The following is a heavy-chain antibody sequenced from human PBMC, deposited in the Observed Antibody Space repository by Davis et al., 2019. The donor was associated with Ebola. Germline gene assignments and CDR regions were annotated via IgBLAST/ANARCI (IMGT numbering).Heavy chain of an antibody. D-gene: IGHD1-26*01. V-gene: IGHV3-23*01. CDR3: AKQRGVGAIDYDY. CDR2: ISSGGGAP. CDR1: GFTFSTYA. Sequence: GESLKISCAASGFTFSTYAMGRVRQAPGKGLEWVSDISSGGGAPYYADSVKGRFTTFRDNPKNTLYLQMNSLRADDTAVYYCAKQRGVGAIDYDYWGRGTVVTVSS. J-gene: IGHJ4*02.